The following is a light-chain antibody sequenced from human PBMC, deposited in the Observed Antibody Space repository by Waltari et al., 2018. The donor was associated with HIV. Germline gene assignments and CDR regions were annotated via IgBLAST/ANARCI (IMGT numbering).Light chain of an antibody. Sequence: QSVLTQPPSASGTPGQRVTISCSGSSSKIGSNTVNWYQQLPGTAPKLLIYSNNQRPSGVPDRFSGSKSVTSASLAISGLQSEDEADYYCAAWHDSLNGSWVFGGGTKLTVL. CDR3: AAWHDSLNGSWV. CDR2: SNN. V-gene: IGLV1-44*01. CDR1: SSKIGSNT. J-gene: IGLJ3*02.